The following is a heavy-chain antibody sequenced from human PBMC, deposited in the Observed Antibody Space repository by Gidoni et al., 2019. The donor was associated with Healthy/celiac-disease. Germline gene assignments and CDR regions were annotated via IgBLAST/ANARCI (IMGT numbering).Heavy chain of an antibody. D-gene: IGHD3-16*01. V-gene: IGHV1-18*04. CDR2: ISAYNGNT. Sequence: FTSYGISWVRQAPGQGLDWMGWISAYNGNTNYAQKLQGRVTMTTDTSTSTAYMELRSLRSDDTAVYYCAGGTYDHSILNFDYWGQGTLVTVSS. CDR3: AGGTYDHSILNFDY. J-gene: IGHJ4*02. CDR1: FTSYG.